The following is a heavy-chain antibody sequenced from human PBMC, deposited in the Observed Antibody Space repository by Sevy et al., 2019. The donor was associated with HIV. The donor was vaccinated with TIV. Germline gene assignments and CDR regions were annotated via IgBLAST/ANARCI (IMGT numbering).Heavy chain of an antibody. CDR3: AREDLEGFQH. D-gene: IGHD1-1*01. J-gene: IGHJ1*01. CDR2: ISGSGGST. Sequence: GGSLRLSCAASGFIFNSYTMSWVRQAPGNGLEWVSAISGSGGSTYYVDSVKGRFTISRDNFKKTLYLQMNTLRAEDTAVYYCAREDLEGFQHSGQSTMVTVSS. V-gene: IGHV3-23*01. CDR1: GFIFNSYT.